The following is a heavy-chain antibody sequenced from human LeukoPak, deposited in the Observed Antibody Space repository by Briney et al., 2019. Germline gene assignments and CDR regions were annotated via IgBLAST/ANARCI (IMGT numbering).Heavy chain of an antibody. CDR1: GFTFSNAW. J-gene: IGHJ1*01. CDR3: TTEYQLLFPEYFQH. CDR2: IKSKTDGGTT. Sequence: GGSLRLSCAASGFTFSNAWMSWVRQAPGKGLEWVGRIKSKTDGGTTDYAAPVKGRFTISRDDSKNTLYLQMNSLKTEDTAVYYCTTEYQLLFPEYFQHWGQGTMVTVSS. D-gene: IGHD2-2*01. V-gene: IGHV3-15*01.